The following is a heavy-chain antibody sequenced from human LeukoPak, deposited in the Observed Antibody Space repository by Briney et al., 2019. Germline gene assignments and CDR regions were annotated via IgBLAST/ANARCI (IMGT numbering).Heavy chain of an antibody. CDR1: GYSFTSYW. D-gene: IGHD2-15*01. V-gene: IGHV5-51*01. CDR2: IYPGDSGT. CDR3: VRQSGGTVITIIDY. J-gene: IGHJ4*02. Sequence: GESLKISCKGSGYSFTSYWIGWVRQMPGKGLERMGIIYPGDSGTKYSPSFQGQVTISADKSINTAYLQWSSLKASDTAIYYCVRQSGGTVITIIDYWGQGTLVTAPS.